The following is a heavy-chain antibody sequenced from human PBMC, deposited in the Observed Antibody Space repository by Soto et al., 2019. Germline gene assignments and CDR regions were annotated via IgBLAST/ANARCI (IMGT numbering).Heavy chain of an antibody. D-gene: IGHD6-25*01. Sequence: EVQLLESGGGLVQPGGSLRLSCAASGFTFSNYAMSWVRQAPGKGLEWVSAISGSGGSTYYADSGRGRFTISRDNSKNTLYLQMNSLRAEDTAVYYCAKEMYSSGAYYFYFGMDVWGQATTVTVSS. J-gene: IGHJ6*02. CDR3: AKEMYSSGAYYFYFGMDV. V-gene: IGHV3-23*01. CDR1: GFTFSNYA. CDR2: ISGSGGST.